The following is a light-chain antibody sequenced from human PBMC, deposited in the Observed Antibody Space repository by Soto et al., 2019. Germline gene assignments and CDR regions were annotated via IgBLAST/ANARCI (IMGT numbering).Light chain of an antibody. J-gene: IGKJ4*01. CDR1: QSVSSKL. CDR2: GAS. V-gene: IGKV3-20*01. CDR3: QQYGGSPT. Sequence: EIVLTQSPGTLSLSPGERATLSCRASQSVSSKLLGWYQQKPGQAPRLLIYGASNRATGIPDRFSGGGSGTDFTLTISRLEPEDFALYYCQQYGGSPTFGGGTKVEIK.